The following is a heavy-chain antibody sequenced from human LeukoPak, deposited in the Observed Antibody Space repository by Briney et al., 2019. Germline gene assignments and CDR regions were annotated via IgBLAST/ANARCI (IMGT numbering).Heavy chain of an antibody. CDR3: ARVVWGIAAGASDY. J-gene: IGHJ4*02. Sequence: RRSLRLSCAASGFTFSSYAMHWVRQAPGKGLEWVAVISYDGSNKYYADSVKGRFTISRDNSKNTLYLQMNSLRAEDTAVYYCARVVWGIAAGASDYWGQGTLVTVSS. D-gene: IGHD6-25*01. CDR1: GFTFSSYA. V-gene: IGHV3-30*04. CDR2: ISYDGSNK.